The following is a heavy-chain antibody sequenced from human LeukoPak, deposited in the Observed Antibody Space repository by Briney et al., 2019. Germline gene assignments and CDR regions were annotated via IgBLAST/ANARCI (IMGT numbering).Heavy chain of an antibody. Sequence: GASVKVSCKASKYTFTDYFMHWVRQAPGQGLEWMGWISPKSGGTSYAQRFQGRVTMTRDTSIGTAYMELSGLTSDDTAVYYCARVTGRKDFYDSSGYLGHWGQGTLVTVSS. CDR1: KYTFTDYF. D-gene: IGHD3-22*01. V-gene: IGHV1-2*02. J-gene: IGHJ4*02. CDR3: ARVTGRKDFYDSSGYLGH. CDR2: ISPKSGGT.